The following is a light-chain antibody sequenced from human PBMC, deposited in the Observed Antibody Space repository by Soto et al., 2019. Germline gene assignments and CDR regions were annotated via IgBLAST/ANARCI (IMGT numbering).Light chain of an antibody. CDR2: EVN. J-gene: IGLJ2*01. V-gene: IGLV2-8*01. CDR1: SSDVGAYNY. CDR3: SSYACSNTV. Sequence: QSALTQPPSASGSTGQSVTISCTGTSSDVGAYNYVSWYQQHPGKGPKLMIYEVNKRPSGVPDRFSDSKSGNTASLTVSGHQAEDESDYYCSSYACSNTVFCGGTTLTVL.